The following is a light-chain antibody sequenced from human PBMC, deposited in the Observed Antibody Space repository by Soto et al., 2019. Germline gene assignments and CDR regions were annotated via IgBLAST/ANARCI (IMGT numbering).Light chain of an antibody. CDR1: SSDIGDSNY. CDR3: SSFRSSSTSYV. Sequence: QSALTQPASVSGSPGQSITISCTGTSSDIGDSNYVSWYQQHPGKAPKLVIYDVSNRPSGVSNRFSGSKSANTASLTISGLQAEEEADYYCSSFRSSSTSYVSGTGTKVTVL. CDR2: DVS. J-gene: IGLJ1*01. V-gene: IGLV2-14*03.